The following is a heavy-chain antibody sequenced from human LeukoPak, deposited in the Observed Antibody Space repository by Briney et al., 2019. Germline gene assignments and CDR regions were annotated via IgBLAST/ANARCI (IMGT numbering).Heavy chain of an antibody. CDR1: GFTFSSYA. D-gene: IGHD3-10*01. V-gene: IGHV3-23*01. CDR3: AYDYYGSGSYYKGNWFDP. J-gene: IGHJ5*02. CDR2: ISGSGGST. Sequence: PGGSLRLSCAASGFTFSSYAMSWVRQAPGKGLEWLSAISGSGGSTYYADSVKGRFTISRDNSKNTLYLQMNSLRAEDTAVYYCAYDYYGSGSYYKGNWFDPWGQGTLVTASS.